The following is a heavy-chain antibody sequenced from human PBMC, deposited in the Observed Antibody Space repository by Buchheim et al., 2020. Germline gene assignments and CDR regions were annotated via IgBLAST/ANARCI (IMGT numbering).Heavy chain of an antibody. Sequence: EVQLVESGGGLVQPGGSLRLSCAASGFTFSSHWMQWVRHGPGEGLVWVSRISGDGSGITYADSVRGRFTIPRDNAKSTLYLQMNSLRAEDTAVYYCGRVTLGATGLDSWGQGT. J-gene: IGHJ4*02. V-gene: IGHV3-74*01. D-gene: IGHD1-26*01. CDR1: GFTFSSHW. CDR2: ISGDGSGI. CDR3: GRVTLGATGLDS.